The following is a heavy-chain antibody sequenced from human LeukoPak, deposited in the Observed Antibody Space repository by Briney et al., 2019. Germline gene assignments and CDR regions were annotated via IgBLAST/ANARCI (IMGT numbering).Heavy chain of an antibody. CDR3: ARAPGYGAAYYFDY. V-gene: IGHV3-30*04. Sequence: PGRSLRLSCAATGFTSSNFAMHWVRQAPGKGLEWVAVVSYDGSYKYYADSVKGRFTISRDNSKNTLYLQMNSLRAEDTAVYYCARAPGYGAAYYFDYWGQGTLVTVSS. CDR1: GFTSSNFA. J-gene: IGHJ4*02. D-gene: IGHD1-1*01. CDR2: VSYDGSYK.